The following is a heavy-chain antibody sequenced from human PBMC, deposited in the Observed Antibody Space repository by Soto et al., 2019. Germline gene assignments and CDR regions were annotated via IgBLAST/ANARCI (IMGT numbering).Heavy chain of an antibody. Sequence: GESLKISCKGSGYSFTSYWIGWVRQMPGKGLEWMGIIYPGDSDTRYSPSFQGQVTISADKSISTAYLQWSSLKASDTAMYYCARRFLEWLSAGDAFDIWGQGTMVTVSS. CDR2: IYPGDSDT. CDR1: GYSFTSYW. J-gene: IGHJ3*02. CDR3: ARRFLEWLSAGDAFDI. V-gene: IGHV5-51*01. D-gene: IGHD3-3*01.